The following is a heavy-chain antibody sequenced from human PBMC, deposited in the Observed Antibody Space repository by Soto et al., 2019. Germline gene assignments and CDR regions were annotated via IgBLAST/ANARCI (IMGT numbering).Heavy chain of an antibody. CDR3: ARDYAVYSYGYKYFDY. J-gene: IGHJ4*02. V-gene: IGHV1-18*01. CDR1: GYTFTSYG. D-gene: IGHD5-18*01. Sequence: GASVKVSCKASGYTFTSYGISWVRQAPGQGLEWMGWISAYNGNTNYAQKLQGRVTMTTDTSTGTAYMELRSLRSDDTAVYYCARDYAVYSYGYKYFDYWGQGTRVTVSS. CDR2: ISAYNGNT.